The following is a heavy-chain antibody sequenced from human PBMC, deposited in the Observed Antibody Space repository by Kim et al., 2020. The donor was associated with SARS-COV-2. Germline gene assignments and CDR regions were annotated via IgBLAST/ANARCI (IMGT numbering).Heavy chain of an antibody. Sequence: YTESVKGQFTISRDNAKNTLYLQMDSLRAEGTAVYYCARRAYSSGWWYFDYWGQGPLVTVSS. J-gene: IGHJ4*02. CDR3: ARRAYSSGWWYFDY. V-gene: IGHV3-74*01. D-gene: IGHD6-19*01.